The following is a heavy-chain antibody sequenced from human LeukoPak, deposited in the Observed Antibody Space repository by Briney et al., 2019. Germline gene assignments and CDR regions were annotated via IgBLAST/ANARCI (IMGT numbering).Heavy chain of an antibody. V-gene: IGHV4-34*01. CDR2: INHSGST. CDR3: ARVNSLSDYSDCFDPFDY. D-gene: IGHD4-11*01. CDR1: GGSFSGYY. Sequence: SETLSLTCAVYGGSFSGYYWSWIRQPPGKGLEWIGEINHSGSTNYNPSLKSRVTISVDTSKNQFSLKLSSVTAADTAVYYCARVNSLSDYSDCFDPFDYWGQGTLVTVSS. J-gene: IGHJ4*02.